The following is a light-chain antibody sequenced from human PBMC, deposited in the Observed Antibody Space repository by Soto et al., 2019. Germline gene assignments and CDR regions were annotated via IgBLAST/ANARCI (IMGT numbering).Light chain of an antibody. CDR1: QTVATN. Sequence: EIVLTQSPATLSVPPGERATFSCRASQTVATNLAWYQQKPGQPPRLLVYGASTRATVIPARFSGSGSGTEFTLTINSLQSEDFAVYYCQQYNNWPPTFGQGTKVDIK. V-gene: IGKV3-15*01. J-gene: IGKJ1*01. CDR3: QQYNNWPPT. CDR2: GAS.